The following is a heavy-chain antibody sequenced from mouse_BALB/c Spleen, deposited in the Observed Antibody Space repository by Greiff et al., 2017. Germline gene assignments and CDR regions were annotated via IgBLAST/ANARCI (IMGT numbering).Heavy chain of an antibody. CDR3: AKKGFVGLRAMDY. CDR2: IWRGGST. V-gene: IGHV2-5-1*01. CDR1: GFSLTSYG. D-gene: IGHD3-1*01. Sequence: QVQLKESGPSLVQPSQSLSITCTVSGFSLTSYGVHWVRQSPGKGLEWLGVIWRGGSTDYNAAFMSRLSITKDNSKSQVFFKMNSLQADDTAIYYCAKKGFVGLRAMDYWGQGTSVTVSS. J-gene: IGHJ4*01.